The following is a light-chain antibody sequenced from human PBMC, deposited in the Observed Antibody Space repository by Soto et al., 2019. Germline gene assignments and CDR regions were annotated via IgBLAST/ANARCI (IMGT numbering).Light chain of an antibody. CDR1: HNININN. V-gene: IGKV3-20*01. CDR2: GAS. Sequence: EIVMTQSPGTLSLSPGERATLSCRAMHNININNLAWYQQKPGQDPRLLMYGASSRATGIPDRFSGSGSGTDFTLTITSLQPEDFATYYCQQYDTSPLTFGQGTKVEIK. CDR3: QQYDTSPLT. J-gene: IGKJ1*01.